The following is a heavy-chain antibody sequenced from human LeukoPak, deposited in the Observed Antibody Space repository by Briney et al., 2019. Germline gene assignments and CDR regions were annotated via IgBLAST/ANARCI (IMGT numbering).Heavy chain of an antibody. V-gene: IGHV5-51*01. CDR1: GYSFTNYW. J-gene: IGHJ4*02. CDR3: VRRLWYNSSWRGFDY. Sequence: GESLKISCKGSGYSFTNYWIGWVRQMPGKGLEWVGIIYPGDSNTRYSPSFQGQVTISADKSISTAYLQWSSLKASDTAMYYCVRRLWYNSSWRGFDYWGQGTLVTVSS. D-gene: IGHD6-6*01. CDR2: IYPGDSNT.